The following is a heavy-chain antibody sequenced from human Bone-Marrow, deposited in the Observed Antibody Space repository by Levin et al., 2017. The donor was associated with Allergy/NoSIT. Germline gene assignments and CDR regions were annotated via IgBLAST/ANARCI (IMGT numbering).Heavy chain of an antibody. D-gene: IGHD2-2*01. CDR2: IWYDGTNK. J-gene: IGHJ5*02. Sequence: SGGSLRLSCAASGLTFSSYGMHWVRQAPGKGLEWVAIIWYDGTNKYYAESVKGRFTISRDNSKNTLFLQMNSLRAEDTAVYYCARDMGTTRMDLWGQGTLVTVSS. CDR1: GLTFSSYG. V-gene: IGHV3-33*01. CDR3: ARDMGTTRMDL.